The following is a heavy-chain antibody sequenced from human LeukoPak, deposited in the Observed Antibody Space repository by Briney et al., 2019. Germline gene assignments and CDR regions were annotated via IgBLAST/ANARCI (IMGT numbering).Heavy chain of an antibody. D-gene: IGHD2-2*01. CDR1: GGSISSSY. CDR3: AGTPTKDIVVVPVY. J-gene: IGHJ4*02. V-gene: IGHV4-59*01. CDR2: IYYSGST. Sequence: PSETLSLTCTVPGGSISSSYWSWIRQPPGKGLEWIGYIYYSGSTNYNPSLKSRVTISVDTSKNQFSLKLSSVTAADTAVYYCAGTPTKDIVVVPVYWGQGTLVTVSS.